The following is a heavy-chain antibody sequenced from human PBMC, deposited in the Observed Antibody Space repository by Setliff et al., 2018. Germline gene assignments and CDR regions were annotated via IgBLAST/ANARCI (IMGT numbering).Heavy chain of an antibody. J-gene: IGHJ6*03. Sequence: SETLSLTCTVYGGSFSYYYWTWIRQPPGKGLEWIGEINHSGSTNYNPSLKSRVTISVDTSKNQFSLKLSSVTAADTAVYYCARSRGYKHDSSGYYYDHYYYYYMDVWGKGTPVTVSS. D-gene: IGHD3-22*01. CDR3: ARSRGYKHDSSGYYYDHYYYYYMDV. CDR2: INHSGST. V-gene: IGHV4-34*01. CDR1: GGSFSYYY.